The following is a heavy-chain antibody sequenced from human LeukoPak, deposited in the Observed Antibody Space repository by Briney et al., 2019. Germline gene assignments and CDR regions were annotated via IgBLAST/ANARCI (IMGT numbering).Heavy chain of an antibody. Sequence: PGRSLRLSCADSGFTFSSYAIHWVRQALGKGLEWVAVISYDGSNKYYADSVKGRFTISRDNSKNTLYLQMNSLRAEDTAVYYCARVGVPAAIPTSDYFQHWGQGTLVTVSS. D-gene: IGHD2-2*02. CDR1: GFTFSSYA. V-gene: IGHV3-30-3*01. J-gene: IGHJ1*01. CDR2: ISYDGSNK. CDR3: ARVGVPAAIPTSDYFQH.